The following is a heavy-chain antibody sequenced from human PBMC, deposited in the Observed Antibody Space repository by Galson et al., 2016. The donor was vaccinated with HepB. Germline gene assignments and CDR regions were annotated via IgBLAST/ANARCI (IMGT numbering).Heavy chain of an antibody. V-gene: IGHV3-7*01. J-gene: IGHJ5*02. D-gene: IGHD3-22*01. CDR2: IKEDGSEK. CDR1: GFTFSNYW. CDR3: ARAGGTVYYHDSSGYST. Sequence: SLRLSCAASGFTFSNYWMSWVRQAPGKGLEWVANIKEDGSEKYYVDSVKGRFTISRDNAKNSLYLQMNSLRAEDTAVYYCARAGGTVYYHDSSGYSTWGQGTVVTVSS.